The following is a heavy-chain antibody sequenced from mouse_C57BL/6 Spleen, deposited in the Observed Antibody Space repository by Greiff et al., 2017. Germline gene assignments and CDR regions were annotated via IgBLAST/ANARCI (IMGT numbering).Heavy chain of an antibody. J-gene: IGHJ3*01. V-gene: IGHV5-17*01. CDR1: GFTFSDYG. D-gene: IGHD1-1*01. CDR3: ARRGLFITTVVEGAWFAY. CDR2: ISSGSSTI. Sequence: EVKVVESGGGLVKPGGSLKLSCAASGFTFSDYGMHWVRQAPEKGLEWVAYISSGSSTIYYADTVKGRFTISRDNAKNTLFLQMTSLRSEDTAMYYCARRGLFITTVVEGAWFAYWGQGTLVTVSA.